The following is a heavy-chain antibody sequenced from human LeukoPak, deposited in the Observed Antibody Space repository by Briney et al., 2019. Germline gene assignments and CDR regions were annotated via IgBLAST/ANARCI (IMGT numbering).Heavy chain of an antibody. D-gene: IGHD3-10*01. CDR1: GYSFTSYW. Sequence: GESLKISCNGSGYSFTSYWIGWVRQMPGKGLEWMGIIYPGDSDTRYSPSFQGQVTISADKSISTAYLQWSSLKASDSAMYYCARWDGYYGSWSPYYYMDVWGKGTTVTVSS. CDR2: IYPGDSDT. CDR3: ARWDGYYGSWSPYYYMDV. J-gene: IGHJ6*03. V-gene: IGHV5-51*01.